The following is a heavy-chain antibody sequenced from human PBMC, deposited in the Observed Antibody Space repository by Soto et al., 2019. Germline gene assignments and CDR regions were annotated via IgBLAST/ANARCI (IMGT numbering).Heavy chain of an antibody. Sequence: LSLTCTVSGGSVSSGGYYWSWIRQHPGTGLEWIGYINYSGTTYFSPSLKSRASISLDTSKNEFSLKLTSVTAADTAVYYCARRALPQCINGVCYKDGFWDYWGQGXPVTVSS. D-gene: IGHD2-8*01. V-gene: IGHV4-31*03. CDR1: GGSVSSGGYY. J-gene: IGHJ4*02. CDR3: ARRALPQCINGVCYKDGFWDY. CDR2: INYSGTT.